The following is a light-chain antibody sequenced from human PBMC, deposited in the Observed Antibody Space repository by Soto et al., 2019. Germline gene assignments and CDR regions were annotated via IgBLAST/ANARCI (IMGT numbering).Light chain of an antibody. Sequence: QSVLTQPASVSGSTGQSITLSCTGTSSDVGGYNYVSWYQQHPGKAPKLMIYEVSNRPSGISHRFSGSKSGNTASLTISGLRAEDEADYYCSSYTRQYTPSYVFGTGTKGTVL. CDR3: SSYTRQYTPSYV. J-gene: IGLJ1*01. CDR2: EVS. CDR1: SSDVGGYNY. V-gene: IGLV2-14*01.